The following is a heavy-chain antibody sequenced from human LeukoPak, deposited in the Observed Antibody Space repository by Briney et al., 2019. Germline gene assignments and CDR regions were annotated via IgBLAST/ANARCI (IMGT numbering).Heavy chain of an antibody. Sequence: SETLSLTCTVSGGSISSSSYYWGWIRQPPGKGLEWIGTIYYSGTTYYNPSLKSRVTISVDTSKNQLSLKLSSVTAADTAVYYCARDGWFGESVGYFDYWSQGTLVTVSS. CDR2: IYYSGTT. J-gene: IGHJ4*02. V-gene: IGHV4-39*07. CDR1: GGSISSSSYY. D-gene: IGHD3-10*01. CDR3: ARDGWFGESVGYFDY.